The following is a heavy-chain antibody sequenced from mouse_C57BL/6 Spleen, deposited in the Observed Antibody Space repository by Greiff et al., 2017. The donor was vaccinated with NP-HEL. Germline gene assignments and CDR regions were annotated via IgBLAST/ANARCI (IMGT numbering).Heavy chain of an antibody. D-gene: IGHD3-2*01. CDR3: ARKGQLHAMDY. J-gene: IGHJ4*01. V-gene: IGHV1-52*01. CDR2: IDPSDSET. CDR1: GYTFTSYW. Sequence: QVQLQQPGAELVRPGSSVKLSCKASGYTFTSYWMHWVKQRPIQGLEWIGNIDPSDSETHYNQKFKDKATLTVDKSSSTASMQLSSLTSEDSAVYYCARKGQLHAMDYWGQGTSVTVSS.